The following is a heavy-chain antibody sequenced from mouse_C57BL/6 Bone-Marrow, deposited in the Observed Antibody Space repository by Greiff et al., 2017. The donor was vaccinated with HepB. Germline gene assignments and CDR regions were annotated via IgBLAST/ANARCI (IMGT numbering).Heavy chain of an antibody. CDR2: INYDGSST. Sequence: EVMLVESEGGLVQPGSSMKLSCTASGFTFSDYYMAWVRQVPEQGLEWVANINYDGSSTYYLDSLKSRFIISRDNAKNILYLQMSSLKSEDTATYYCARVYDYDYWYFDVWGTGTTVTVSS. V-gene: IGHV5-16*01. D-gene: IGHD2-4*01. CDR1: GFTFSDYY. CDR3: ARVYDYDYWYFDV. J-gene: IGHJ1*03.